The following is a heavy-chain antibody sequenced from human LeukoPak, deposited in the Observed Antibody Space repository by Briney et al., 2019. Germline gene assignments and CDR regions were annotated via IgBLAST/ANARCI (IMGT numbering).Heavy chain of an antibody. V-gene: IGHV6-1*01. CDR1: GESVSSINGA. Sequence: SQTLSLTCAISGESVSSINGAWNWIRQSPSRGLEWLGRTYYRSKWYNEYAESMKGRITINPDTSKNQFSLQLNSVTLEATAVYYCARDEGRSGWYTFDYWGQGTLVTVSA. D-gene: IGHD6-19*01. CDR3: ARDEGRSGWYTFDY. CDR2: TYYRSKWYN. J-gene: IGHJ4*02.